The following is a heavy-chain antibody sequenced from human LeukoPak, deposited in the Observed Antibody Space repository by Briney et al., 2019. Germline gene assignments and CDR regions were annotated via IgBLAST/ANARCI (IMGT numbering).Heavy chain of an antibody. CDR1: GGSISGSSYY. CDR3: AREHLYYYDSSGFDY. V-gene: IGHV4-39*02. Sequence: SETLSLTCTVSGGSISGSSYYWGWIRQPPGKGLEWIGSIYYSGSTYYNPSLKSRVTISVDTSKNQFSLKLSSVTAADTAVYYCAREHLYYYDSSGFDYWGQGTLVTVSS. J-gene: IGHJ4*02. D-gene: IGHD3-22*01. CDR2: IYYSGST.